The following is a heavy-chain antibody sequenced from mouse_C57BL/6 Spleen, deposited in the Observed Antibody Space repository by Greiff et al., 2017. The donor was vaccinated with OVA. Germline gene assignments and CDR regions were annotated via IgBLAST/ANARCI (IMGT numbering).Heavy chain of an antibody. Sequence: EVQLQQSGPELVKPGASVTMSCKASGYTFTDYNMHWVKQSHGKSLEWIGYINPNNGGTSYHQKFKCKATLTVNKSSSTAYMELRSLTSEDSAAYYCAREGGLDDGYFFDDWGQGTTLTVSS. V-gene: IGHV1-22*01. CDR1: GYTFTDYN. CDR3: AREGGLDDGYFFDD. J-gene: IGHJ2*01. CDR2: INPNNGGT. D-gene: IGHD2-3*01.